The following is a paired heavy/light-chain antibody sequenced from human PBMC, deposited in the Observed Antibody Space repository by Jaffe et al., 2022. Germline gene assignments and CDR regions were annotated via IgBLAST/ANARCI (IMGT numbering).Heavy chain of an antibody. CDR2: ISSSSSYI. CDR1: GFTFSSYS. CDR3: ASILEGGGYCSGGSCSDAFDI. V-gene: IGHV3-21*01. J-gene: IGHJ3*02. Sequence: EVQLVESGGGLVKPGGSLRLSCAASGFTFSSYSMNWVRQAPGKGLEWVSSISSSSSYIYYADSVKGRFTISRDNAKNSLYLQMNSLRAEDTAVYYCASILEGGGYCSGGSCSDAFDIWGQGTMVTVSS. D-gene: IGHD2-15*01.
Light chain of an antibody. CDR3: QVWDSSSDHPYV. J-gene: IGLJ1*01. CDR1: NIGSKS. CDR2: YDS. Sequence: SYVLTQPPSVSVAPGKTARITCGGNNIGSKSVHWYQQKPGQAPVLVIYYDSDRPSGIPERFSGSNSGNTATLTISRVEAGDEADYYCQVWDSSSDHPYVFGTGTKVTVL. V-gene: IGLV3-21*04.